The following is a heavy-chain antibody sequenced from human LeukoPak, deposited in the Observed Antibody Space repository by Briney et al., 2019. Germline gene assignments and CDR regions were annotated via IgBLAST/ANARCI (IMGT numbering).Heavy chain of an antibody. Sequence: GASVKVSCKASGYTFTGCYMHWVRQAPGQGLEWMGRINPNSGGTNFAQQFQGRVTMTRDTSISTAYMELSRLRSDDTAVYYCARGYSYGSDYWGQGTLVTVSS. CDR3: ARGYSYGSDY. D-gene: IGHD3-16*02. J-gene: IGHJ4*02. CDR1: GYTFTGCY. V-gene: IGHV1-2*06. CDR2: INPNSGGT.